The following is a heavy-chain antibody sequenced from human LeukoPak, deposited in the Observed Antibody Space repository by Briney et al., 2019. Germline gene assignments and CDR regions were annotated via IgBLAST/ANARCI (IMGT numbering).Heavy chain of an antibody. V-gene: IGHV3-48*03. CDR2: ISSSGSTI. CDR3: AREAAAGKQCDY. Sequence: PGGSLRLSCAASGFTFSSYEMNWVRQAPGKGLEWVSYISSSGSTIYYADSVKGRFTLSRDTAKTSLYLQMNSLRAEDTAVYYCAREAAAGKQCDYWGQGTLVTVSS. D-gene: IGHD6-13*01. CDR1: GFTFSSYE. J-gene: IGHJ4*02.